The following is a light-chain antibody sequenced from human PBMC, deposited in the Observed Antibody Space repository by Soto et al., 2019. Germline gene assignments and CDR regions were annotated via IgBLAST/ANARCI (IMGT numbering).Light chain of an antibody. V-gene: IGKV1-33*01. J-gene: IGKJ3*01. CDR2: DAS. CDR1: QDISNY. CDR3: QQYDSLPLS. Sequence: DIQMTQSPSSLSASVGDRVTITCQASQDISNYLNWYQQRPGKAPKLLIYDASNLETGVPSRFSGSGSGTDFTFTISSLQPEDLATYYCQQYDSLPLSCGPGTKVNI.